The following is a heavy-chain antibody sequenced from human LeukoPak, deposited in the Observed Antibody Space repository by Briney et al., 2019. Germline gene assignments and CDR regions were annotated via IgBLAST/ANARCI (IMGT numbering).Heavy chain of an antibody. CDR2: FNPEDGES. V-gene: IGHV1-24*01. CDR1: GYIFTELS. D-gene: IGHD4-17*01. CDR3: ATDGSGDYLNH. Sequence: ASVKVFCKVSGYIFTELSMHWVRQAPGKGLEWMGGFNPEDGESFYAQKFQGRVTLTEDTSADTAYMELSSLTFEDTAVYYCATDGSGDYLNHWGQGTLVTVSS. J-gene: IGHJ4*02.